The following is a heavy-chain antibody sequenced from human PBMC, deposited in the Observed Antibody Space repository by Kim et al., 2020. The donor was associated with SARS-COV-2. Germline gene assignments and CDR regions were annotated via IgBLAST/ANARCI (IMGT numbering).Heavy chain of an antibody. Sequence: SVKVSCKASGGTFSSYAISWVRQAPGQGLEWMGGIIPIFGTANYAQKFQGRVTITADESTSTAYMELSSLRSEDTAVYYCARVVGQQLHLNYWGQGTLVTVSS. CDR1: GGTFSSYA. CDR2: IIPIFGTA. V-gene: IGHV1-69*13. D-gene: IGHD6-13*01. J-gene: IGHJ4*02. CDR3: ARVVGQQLHLNY.